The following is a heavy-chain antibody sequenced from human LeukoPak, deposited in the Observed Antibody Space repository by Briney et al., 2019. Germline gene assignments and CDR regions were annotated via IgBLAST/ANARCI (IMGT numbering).Heavy chain of an antibody. Sequence: PGRSLRLSCAASGFTFSLYGMHWVRQAPGKGLEWVAVISYHGNNKYYADSVKGRFTISRDNYKNTLYLQMNSLRAEDTAVYYCARCPESSGYYYELDSWGQGTLVTVSS. CDR3: ARCPESSGYYYELDS. CDR1: GFTFSLYG. CDR2: ISYHGNNK. D-gene: IGHD3-22*01. V-gene: IGHV3-30*03. J-gene: IGHJ4*02.